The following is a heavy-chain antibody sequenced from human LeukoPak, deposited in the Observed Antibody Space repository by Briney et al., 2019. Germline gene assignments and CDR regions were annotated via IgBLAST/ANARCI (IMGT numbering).Heavy chain of an antibody. J-gene: IGHJ3*02. CDR1: GGSISSYY. V-gene: IGHV4-59*01. CDR3: AREGYCSSTSCYGPHDAFDI. Sequence: SETLSLTCTVSGGSISSYYWSWIRQPPGKGLEWIGYIYYSGSTNYNPSLKSRVTISVDTSKNQFSLKLSSVTAADTAVYYCAREGYCSSTSCYGPHDAFDIWGQGTMVTVSS. CDR2: IYYSGST. D-gene: IGHD2-2*01.